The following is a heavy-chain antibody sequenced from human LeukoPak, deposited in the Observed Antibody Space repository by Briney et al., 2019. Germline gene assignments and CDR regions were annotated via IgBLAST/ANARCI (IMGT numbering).Heavy chain of an antibody. CDR2: INPNSGGT. CDR3: ARQGVDSSGYLLDY. CDR1: GYTFTGYY. J-gene: IGHJ4*02. D-gene: IGHD3-22*01. V-gene: IGHV1-2*02. Sequence: GASVKVSCKASGYTFTGYYMHWVRQAPGQGLEWMGWINPNSGGTNYAQKFQGRVTMTRNTSISTAHMELSSLRSEDTAVYYCARQGVDSSGYLLDYWGQGTLVTVSS.